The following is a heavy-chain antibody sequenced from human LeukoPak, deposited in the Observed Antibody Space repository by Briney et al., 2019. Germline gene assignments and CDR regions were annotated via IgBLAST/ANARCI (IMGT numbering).Heavy chain of an antibody. Sequence: SQTLSLTCTVSGGSISSGGYYWSWIRQHPGKGLEWIGYIYYSGSTYYNPSLKSRVTISVDTSKNQFSLKLSSVTAADTAVYYCALKTIAARPGPTYYYYGMDVWGQGTTVTVSS. D-gene: IGHD6-6*01. CDR3: ALKTIAARPGPTYYYYGMDV. V-gene: IGHV4-31*03. J-gene: IGHJ6*02. CDR1: GGSISSGGYY. CDR2: IYYSGST.